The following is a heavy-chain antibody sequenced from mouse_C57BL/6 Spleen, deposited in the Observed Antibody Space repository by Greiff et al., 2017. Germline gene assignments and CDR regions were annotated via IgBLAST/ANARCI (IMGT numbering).Heavy chain of an antibody. D-gene: IGHD1-1*01. J-gene: IGHJ4*01. Sequence: VKLQQPGAELVKPGASVKLSCKASGYTFTSYWMHWVKQRPGQGLEWIGMIHPNSGSTNYNEKFKSKATLTVDKSSSTAYMQLSSLTSEDSAVYYCAREGTTVVATRGYYAMDYWGQGTSVTVSS. V-gene: IGHV1-64*01. CDR1: GYTFTSYW. CDR3: AREGTTVVATRGYYAMDY. CDR2: IHPNSGST.